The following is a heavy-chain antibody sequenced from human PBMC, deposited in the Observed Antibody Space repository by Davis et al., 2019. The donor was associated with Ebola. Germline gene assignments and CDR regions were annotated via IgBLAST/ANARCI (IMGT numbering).Heavy chain of an antibody. CDR1: GYTFTGYY. J-gene: IGHJ5*02. CDR3: ARGPPDIVVVVAEGVDP. D-gene: IGHD2-15*01. CDR2: INPNSGGT. Sequence: ASVKVSCKASGYTFTGYYMHWVRQAPGQGLEWMGWINPNSGGTNYAQKFQGRVTMTRDTSISTAYMELSRLRSDDTAVYYCARGPPDIVVVVAEGVDPWGQGTLVTVSS. V-gene: IGHV1-2*02.